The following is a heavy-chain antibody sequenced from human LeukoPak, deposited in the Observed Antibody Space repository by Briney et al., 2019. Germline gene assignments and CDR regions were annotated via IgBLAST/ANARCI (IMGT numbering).Heavy chain of an antibody. D-gene: IGHD3-3*01. CDR1: GFTFSDYY. J-gene: IGHJ5*02. V-gene: IGHV3-11*01. Sequence: GGSLRLPCAASGFTFSDYYMSWIRQAPGKGLEGASYISSRGSATYYADSVKGRFTISRDNARNSRYLQMNSLRAEATAVYYCARGEGTIFGVVINGAWFDPWGQGTLVTVSS. CDR2: ISSRGSAT. CDR3: ARGEGTIFGVVINGAWFDP.